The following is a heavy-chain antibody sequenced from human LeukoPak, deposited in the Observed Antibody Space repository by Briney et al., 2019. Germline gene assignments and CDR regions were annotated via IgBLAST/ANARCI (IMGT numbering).Heavy chain of an antibody. CDR1: GGSISSGSYY. Sequence: SETLSLTCTVSGGSISSGSYYWSWIRQPAGKGLEWIGRIYTSGSTNYNPSLKSRVTISVDTSKNQFSLKLSSVTAADTAVYYCARQIRDFWFGEFPGWFDPWGQGTLVTVSS. CDR2: IYTSGST. D-gene: IGHD3-10*01. J-gene: IGHJ5*02. V-gene: IGHV4-61*02. CDR3: ARQIRDFWFGEFPGWFDP.